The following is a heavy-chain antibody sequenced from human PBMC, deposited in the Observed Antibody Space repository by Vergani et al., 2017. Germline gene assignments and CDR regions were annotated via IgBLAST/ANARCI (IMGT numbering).Heavy chain of an antibody. CDR2: IIPIFGTA. J-gene: IGHJ6*03. V-gene: IGHV1-69*01. Sequence: QVQLVQSGAEVKKPGSSVKVSCKASGGTFSSYAISWVRQAPGQGLEWMGAIIPIFGTANYAQKFQGRVTITADESTSTAYMELSSLRSEDTAVYYCARASRGNWNSGNYYYYCMDVWGKGTTVTVSS. CDR1: GGTFSSYA. D-gene: IGHD1-7*01. CDR3: ARASRGNWNSGNYYYYCMDV.